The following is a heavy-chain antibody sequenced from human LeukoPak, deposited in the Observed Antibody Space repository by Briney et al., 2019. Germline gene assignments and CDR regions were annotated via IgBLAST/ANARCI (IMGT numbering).Heavy chain of an antibody. J-gene: IGHJ6*03. CDR1: GFTFSSYG. CDR2: ISYDGSNK. CDR3: ARRSSRGYSYGLPHGDYYYYYMDV. D-gene: IGHD5-18*01. V-gene: IGHV3-30*03. Sequence: GRSLRLSCAASGFTFSSYGMHWVRQAPGKGLEWVAVISYDGSNKYYADSVKGRFTISRDNSKNTLYLQMNSLRAEDTALYYCARRSSRGYSYGLPHGDYYYYYMDVWGKGTTVTVSS.